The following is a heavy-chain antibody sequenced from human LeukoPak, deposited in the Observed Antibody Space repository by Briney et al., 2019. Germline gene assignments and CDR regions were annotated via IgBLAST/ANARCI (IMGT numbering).Heavy chain of an antibody. CDR3: AKDPLTYYYDSSGFFDY. J-gene: IGHJ4*02. Sequence: GGSLRLSCAASGFTFSSYGMHWVRQAPGKGLEWVAFIRYDGSNKYYADSVKGRFTISRDNSKNTLYLQMNSLRAEDTAVYYCAKDPLTYYYDSSGFFDYWGQGTLVTVSS. D-gene: IGHD3-22*01. CDR2: IRYDGSNK. V-gene: IGHV3-30*02. CDR1: GFTFSSYG.